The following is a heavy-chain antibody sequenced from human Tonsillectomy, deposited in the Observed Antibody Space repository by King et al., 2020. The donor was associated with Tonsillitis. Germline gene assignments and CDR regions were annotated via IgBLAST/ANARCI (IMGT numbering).Heavy chain of an antibody. J-gene: IGHJ4*02. Sequence: QLVQSGAEVKKPGESLKISCKGSGYSFTNYWIGWVRQMPRKGPEWMGVIYPGDSDTRYSPSFQGQVTISADKSINTAYLQWSSLKASDTAMYYCSLAARPSHDFDYWGQGTLVTVSS. CDR3: SLAARPSHDFDY. V-gene: IGHV5-51*01. CDR1: GYSFTNYW. D-gene: IGHD6-6*01. CDR2: IYPGDSDT.